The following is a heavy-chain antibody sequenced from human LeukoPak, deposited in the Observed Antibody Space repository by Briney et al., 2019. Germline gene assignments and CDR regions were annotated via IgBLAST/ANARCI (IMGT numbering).Heavy chain of an antibody. CDR1: GGSISSGGYY. J-gene: IGHJ4*02. Sequence: PSETLSLTCTVSGGSISSGGYYWSWIRQPPGKGLEWIGYIYYSGSTYYTPSLKSRVTISLDTSKNQFSLKLTSVTAADTAVYYCARGAMIGGVAYVPGEWGQGTLVTVSS. D-gene: IGHD3-10*01. V-gene: IGHV4-30-4*08. CDR3: ARGAMIGGVAYVPGE. CDR2: IYYSGST.